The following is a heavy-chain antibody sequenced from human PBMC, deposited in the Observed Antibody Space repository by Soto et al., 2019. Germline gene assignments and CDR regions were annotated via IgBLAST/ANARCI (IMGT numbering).Heavy chain of an antibody. J-gene: IGHJ3*02. Sequence: QITLKESGPPLVKPTQTLTLTCTFSGFSLSTYTVGVGWIRQPPGQALEWLAVIYWDDDKRYSTSLRTRLTLTKDTSNNQVALTITNMDPVDTGTYYCAHVAITYGGVPRISAFDMWGQGTMVTLSS. V-gene: IGHV2-5*02. CDR3: AHVAITYGGVPRISAFDM. CDR1: GFSLSTYTVG. CDR2: IYWDDDK. D-gene: IGHD3-16*01.